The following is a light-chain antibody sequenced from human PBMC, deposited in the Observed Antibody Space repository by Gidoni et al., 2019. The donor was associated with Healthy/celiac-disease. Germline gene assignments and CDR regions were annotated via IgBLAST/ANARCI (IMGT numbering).Light chain of an antibody. CDR3: CSYAGSYTSYV. V-gene: IGLV2-11*01. J-gene: IGLJ1*01. Sequence: QSALTQPRSVSGSPGQSVTISCTGTSSDVCGYNYVAWYQQHPGKAPKFMIYDVSKRPSGVPDRFSGSKSGNTASLTISGLQAEDEADYYCCSYAGSYTSYVFGTGTKVTVL. CDR1: SSDVCGYNY. CDR2: DVS.